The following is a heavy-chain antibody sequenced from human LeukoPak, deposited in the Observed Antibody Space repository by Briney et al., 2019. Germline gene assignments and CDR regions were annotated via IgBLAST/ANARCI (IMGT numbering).Heavy chain of an antibody. J-gene: IGHJ4*02. D-gene: IGHD6-6*01. CDR2: IFYSGST. V-gene: IGHV4-39*02. Sequence: PSETLSLTCTVSSGSISTSNYYWGWVRQPPGKALEWIGNIFYSGSTYYSPSLKSRVTISVDTSKNQFSLKLSSVTAADTAVYYCAREGALAAAPHWGQGTLVTVSS. CDR1: SGSISTSNYY. CDR3: AREGALAAAPH.